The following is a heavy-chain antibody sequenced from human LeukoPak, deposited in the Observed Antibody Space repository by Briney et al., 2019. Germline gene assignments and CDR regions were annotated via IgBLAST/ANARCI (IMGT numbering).Heavy chain of an antibody. CDR2: IYTSGST. CDR1: GRSISSGSYY. V-gene: IGHV4-61*02. D-gene: IGHD1-14*01. Sequence: SETLSLTCTVSGRSISSGSYYWSWIRQPAGKALEWIGRIYTSGSTNYNPSLKSRVAISVDTSKNQFSLKLSSVTAADTAVYYCARETFETDYYYYYMDVWGKGTTVTISS. J-gene: IGHJ6*03. CDR3: ARETFETDYYYYYMDV.